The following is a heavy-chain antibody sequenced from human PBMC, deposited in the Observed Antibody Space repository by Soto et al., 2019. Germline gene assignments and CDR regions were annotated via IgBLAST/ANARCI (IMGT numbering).Heavy chain of an antibody. D-gene: IGHD6-19*01. CDR1: GFTFSSYA. V-gene: IGHV3-23*01. CDR3: AKPGVAGRLGYGMDV. J-gene: IGHJ6*02. CDR2: ISGSGGST. Sequence: GGSLRLSCAASGFTFSSYAMSWVRQAPGKGLEWVSAISGSGGSTYYADSVKGRFTISRDNSKNTLYLQMNSLRAEDTAVYYCAKPGVAGRLGYGMDVWGQGTTVTVSS.